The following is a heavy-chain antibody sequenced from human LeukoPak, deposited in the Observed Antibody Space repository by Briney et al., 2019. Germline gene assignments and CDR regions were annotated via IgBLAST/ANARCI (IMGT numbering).Heavy chain of an antibody. D-gene: IGHD3-16*01. CDR2: ISGSGGST. CDR3: AKPAFSYDYVWGSYEVEAFDI. J-gene: IGHJ3*02. V-gene: IGHV3-23*01. CDR1: GFTFSSYA. Sequence: GGSLRLSCAASGFTFSSYAMSWVRQAPGKGLEWVSAISGSGGSTYYADSVKGRFTISRDNSKNTLYLQMNSLRAEDTAVCYCAKPAFSYDYVWGSYEVEAFDIWGQGTMVTVSS.